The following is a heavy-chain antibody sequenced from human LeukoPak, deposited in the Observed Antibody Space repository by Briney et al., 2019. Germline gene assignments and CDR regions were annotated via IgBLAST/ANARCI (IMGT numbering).Heavy chain of an antibody. D-gene: IGHD6-6*01. V-gene: IGHV3-64*01. J-gene: IGHJ4*02. CDR3: AREYSSSSAGYYFDY. CDR2: ISSNGGST. Sequence: GGSLRLSCAASGFTFSSYAMHWVRQAPGKGLEYVSAISSNGGSTYYANSVKGRFTISRDNSKNTLYLQMNSLRAEDTAVYYCAREYSSSSAGYYFDYWGQGTLVTVSS. CDR1: GFTFSSYA.